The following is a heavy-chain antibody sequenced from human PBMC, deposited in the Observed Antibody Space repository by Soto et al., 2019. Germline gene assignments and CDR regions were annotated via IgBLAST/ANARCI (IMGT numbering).Heavy chain of an antibody. CDR2: KHTSGTT. V-gene: IGHV4-4*07. J-gene: IGHJ6*02. CDR3: AGGGECYVLDA. CDR1: GGSISGYY. D-gene: IGHD2-15*01. Sequence: QVQLQESGPGLVKPSETLSLTCTVSGGSISGYYWAWIRQPAGKGLEWIGRKHTSGTTNYNPSPKSGATRTADTSTNQSAPNRSSVTAADTAVYNCAGGGECYVLDAWGQATKVAVS.